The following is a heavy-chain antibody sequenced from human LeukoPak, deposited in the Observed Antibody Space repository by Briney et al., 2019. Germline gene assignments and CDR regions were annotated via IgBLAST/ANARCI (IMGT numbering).Heavy chain of an antibody. CDR2: IYYSGST. Sequence: SETLSLTCTVSGGSISSSSYYWGWIRQPPGKGLEWIGSIYYSGSTYYNPSRKSRVTISVDTSKNQFSLKLSSVTAADTAVYYCARDNSNWFDPWGQGTLVTVSS. CDR1: GGSISSSSYY. V-gene: IGHV4-39*07. J-gene: IGHJ5*02. CDR3: ARDNSNWFDP.